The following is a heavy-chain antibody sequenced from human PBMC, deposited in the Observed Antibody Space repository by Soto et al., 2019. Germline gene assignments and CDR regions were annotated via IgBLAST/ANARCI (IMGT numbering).Heavy chain of an antibody. CDR1: GFTFSSYA. Sequence: VGSLRLSCAASGFTFSSYAMHWVRQAPGKGLEWVAVISYDGSNKYYADSVKGRFTISRDNSKNTLYLQMNSLRAEDTAVYYCARDRAYYDFWSGYYLGPYFDYWGQGTLVTVSS. CDR3: ARDRAYYDFWSGYYLGPYFDY. D-gene: IGHD3-3*01. V-gene: IGHV3-30-3*01. CDR2: ISYDGSNK. J-gene: IGHJ4*02.